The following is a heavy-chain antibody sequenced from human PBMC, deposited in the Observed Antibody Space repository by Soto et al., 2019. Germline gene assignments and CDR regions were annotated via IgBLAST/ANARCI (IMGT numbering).Heavy chain of an antibody. Sequence: EGSLRLSCASSVCTFSSYGMHCVRQSPGKWLEWVAVIWYDGSNKYYADSVKGRFTISRDNSKNTLYLQMNSLRAEDTAVYYCARAASGWYLGLRFRGSCCMYGWGQATTVSVYS. D-gene: IGHD6-19*01. V-gene: IGHV3-33*01. CDR3: ARAASGWYLGLRFRGSCCMYG. CDR2: IWYDGSNK. CDR1: VCTFSSYG. J-gene: IGHJ6*01.